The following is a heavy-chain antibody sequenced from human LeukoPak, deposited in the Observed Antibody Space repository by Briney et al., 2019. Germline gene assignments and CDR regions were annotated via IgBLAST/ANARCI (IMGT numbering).Heavy chain of an antibody. D-gene: IGHD4-17*01. J-gene: IGHJ3*02. CDR3: AREMTTVTPGAIDI. Sequence: GASVKVSCKASGYTFTGYYMHWVRQAPGQGLEWMGWINPNSGNTNYAQKLQGRVTMTTDTSTSTAYMELRSLRSDDTAVYYCAREMTTVTPGAIDIWGQGTMVTVSP. CDR2: INPNSGNT. V-gene: IGHV1-18*04. CDR1: GYTFTGYY.